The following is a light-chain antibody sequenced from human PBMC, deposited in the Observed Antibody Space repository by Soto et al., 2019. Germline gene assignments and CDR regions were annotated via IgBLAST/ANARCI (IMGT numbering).Light chain of an antibody. Sequence: EIIMAQAITHPSASPGERSTLSFRASQNVSSNLLVWYQQHPGQAPRLLIYGASSRATGIPDRFSGSGSGTDFSLTIRRLEPDDFAVYYCQKYGNCSTFGQGTKVDI. CDR1: QNVSSNL. CDR2: GAS. CDR3: QKYGNCST. J-gene: IGKJ1*01. V-gene: IGKV3-20*01.